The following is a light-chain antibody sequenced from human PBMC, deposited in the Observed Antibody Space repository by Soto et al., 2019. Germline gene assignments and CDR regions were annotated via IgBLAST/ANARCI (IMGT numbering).Light chain of an antibody. CDR3: SSYTSSSTYV. CDR2: DVT. CDR1: SIGVGGYYS. V-gene: IGLV2-14*01. Sequence: QSALTQPASVSGSPGQSITISCTGTSIGVGGYYSVSWYQQHPGKAPILMIYDVTNRPSGVSNRFSGSKSGNTASLTISGLQAEDEADYYCSSYTSSSTYVFGTGTKVTVL. J-gene: IGLJ1*01.